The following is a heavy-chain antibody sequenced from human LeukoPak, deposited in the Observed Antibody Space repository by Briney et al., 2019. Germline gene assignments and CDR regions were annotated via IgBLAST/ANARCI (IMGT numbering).Heavy chain of an antibody. D-gene: IGHD3-3*01. CDR3: AKYYDFWSGYFLDY. V-gene: IGHV3-23*01. CDR2: ISGSGGST. J-gene: IGHJ4*02. CDR1: GFTFSSYA. Sequence: PGGSLRLSCAASGFTFSSYAMSWVRQAPGKGLEWVSAISGSGGSTYYADSVKGRFTISRDNSKNTLYLQMNSLRAEDTAVYYCAKYYDFWSGYFLDYWGQGTLVTVSS.